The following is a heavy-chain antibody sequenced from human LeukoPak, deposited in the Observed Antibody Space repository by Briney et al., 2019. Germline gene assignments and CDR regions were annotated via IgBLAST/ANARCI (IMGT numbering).Heavy chain of an antibody. CDR2: IKKDGSEK. Sequence: GGSLRLSCAASGFSVSSNYMSWVRQAPGKGLEWVANIKKDGSEKYYVDSVKGRFTISRDNAKTSLYLQMNSLRAEDTAVYYCARRSSSQDFDYWGQGTLVTVSS. D-gene: IGHD2-2*01. CDR1: GFSVSSNY. V-gene: IGHV3-7*01. J-gene: IGHJ4*02. CDR3: ARRSSSQDFDY.